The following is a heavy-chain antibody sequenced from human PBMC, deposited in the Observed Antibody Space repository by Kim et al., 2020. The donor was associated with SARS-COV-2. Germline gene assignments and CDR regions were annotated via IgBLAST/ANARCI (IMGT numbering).Heavy chain of an antibody. V-gene: IGHV3-33*06. J-gene: IGHJ4*02. CDR2: IWYDGSNK. CDR3: AKASAIYGDYADY. CDR1: GFTFSSYG. Sequence: GGSLRLSCAASGFTFSSYGMHWVRQAPGKGLEWVAVIWYDGSNKYYADSVKGRFTISRDNSKNTLYLQMNSLRAEDTAVYYCAKASAIYGDYADYWGQGTLVTVSS. D-gene: IGHD4-17*01.